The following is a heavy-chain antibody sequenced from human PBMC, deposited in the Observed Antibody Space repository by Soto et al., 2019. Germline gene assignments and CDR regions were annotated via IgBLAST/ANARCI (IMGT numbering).Heavy chain of an antibody. J-gene: IGHJ4*02. CDR1: GFSFSREA. V-gene: IGHV3-23*01. CDR3: EKKVNSGSRSQYVEY. CDR2: ITDNGGST. D-gene: IGHD3-10*01. Sequence: GSLSLACAPSGFSFSREAACWVRPAPGKGLKWVSLITDNGGSTYYADSVKGRLTISRDNSKNTLFLQMSRLRAEDTAMYYCEKKVNSGSRSQYVEYWGQGTLGTVSS.